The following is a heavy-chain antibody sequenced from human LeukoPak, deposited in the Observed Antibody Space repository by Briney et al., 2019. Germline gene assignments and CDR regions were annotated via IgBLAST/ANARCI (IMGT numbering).Heavy chain of an antibody. CDR2: IYTSGST. Sequence: QPSETLSLTCTVSGGSISSGSYYWSWLRQPAGKGLEWIGRIYTSGSTNYNPSLKSRVTISVDTSKNQCSLRLSSVTAADTAVYYCARDRMVVTDNYWYFDLWGRGTLVTVSS. V-gene: IGHV4-61*02. D-gene: IGHD4/OR15-4a*01. CDR3: ARDRMVVTDNYWYFDL. J-gene: IGHJ2*01. CDR1: GGSISSGSYY.